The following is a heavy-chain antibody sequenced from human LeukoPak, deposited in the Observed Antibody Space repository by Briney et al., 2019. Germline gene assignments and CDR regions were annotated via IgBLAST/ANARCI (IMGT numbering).Heavy chain of an antibody. D-gene: IGHD6-13*01. CDR2: VHYSGNT. Sequence: PSETLSLTCAVYGGFFSGYYWSWIRQPPGKGLEWVGSVHYSGNTFYNPSLKSRVTISLDTSKNHFSLKVHSVTAADTAVYYCAREDDTIADNTFDIWGQGTVVTVSS. V-gene: IGHV4-34*01. J-gene: IGHJ3*02. CDR3: AREDDTIADNTFDI. CDR1: GGFFSGYY.